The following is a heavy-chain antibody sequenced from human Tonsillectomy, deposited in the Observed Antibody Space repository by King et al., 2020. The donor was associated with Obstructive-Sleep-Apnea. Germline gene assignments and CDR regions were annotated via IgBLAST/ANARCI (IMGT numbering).Heavy chain of an antibody. J-gene: IGHJ2*01. V-gene: IGHV3-30*04. D-gene: IGHD3-22*01. CDR1: GFTFSSYA. Sequence: VQLVESGGGVVQPVRSLRLSCAASGFTFSSYAMHWVRQAPGKGLEWVAVISYDGSNKYYADSVKGRFTISRDNSKNTLYLQMNSLRAEDTVVYYCARDYYYDSSGYSLGYFDLWAVAPWSLSPQ. CDR3: ARDYYYDSSGYSLGYFDL. CDR2: ISYDGSNK.